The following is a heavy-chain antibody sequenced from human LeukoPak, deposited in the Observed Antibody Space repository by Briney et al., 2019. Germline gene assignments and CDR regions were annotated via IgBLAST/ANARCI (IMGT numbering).Heavy chain of an antibody. Sequence: PGGSLRLSCAASGFTFSSYWMSWVRQAPGKGLEWVANMNPDGSEKYFLGSVKGRFTISRDNAKSSLYLQMNSLRGDDTAVYYCARDRALYDSRRGYYYTEDDYWGQGTLVTVSS. J-gene: IGHJ4*02. CDR1: GFTFSSYW. D-gene: IGHD3-22*01. V-gene: IGHV3-7*01. CDR3: ARDRALYDSRRGYYYTEDDY. CDR2: MNPDGSEK.